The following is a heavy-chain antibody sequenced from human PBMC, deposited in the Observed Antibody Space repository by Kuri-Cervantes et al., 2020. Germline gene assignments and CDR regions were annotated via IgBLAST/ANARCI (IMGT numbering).Heavy chain of an antibody. V-gene: IGHV3-30*18. CDR2: ISYDGSNK. Sequence: GGSLRLSCAASGFTFSSYGMHWVRQAPGKGLEWVAVISYDGSNKYYADSVKGRFTISRDNSKNTLYLQMNSLRAEDTAVYYCAKDASLYYDIWGQGTMVTVSS. CDR1: GFTFSSYG. D-gene: IGHD3-10*01. J-gene: IGHJ3*02. CDR3: AKDASLYYDI.